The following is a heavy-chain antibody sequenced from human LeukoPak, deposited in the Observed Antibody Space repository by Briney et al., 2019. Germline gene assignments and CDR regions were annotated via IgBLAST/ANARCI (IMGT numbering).Heavy chain of an antibody. CDR2: IYTTGST. V-gene: IGHV4-4*07. CDR3: ARNLRTLNSSKWYVGAFDI. Sequence: SETLSLTCTVSGGSISSYYWSWIRQPAGKGLEWIGRIYTTGSTNYHPSLMSRVTMPVDTSKKLFSLKRDSWSASAPAVYYCARNLRTLNSSKWYVGAFDIWGQGTLVTVSS. J-gene: IGHJ3*02. CDR1: GGSISSYY. D-gene: IGHD6-13*01.